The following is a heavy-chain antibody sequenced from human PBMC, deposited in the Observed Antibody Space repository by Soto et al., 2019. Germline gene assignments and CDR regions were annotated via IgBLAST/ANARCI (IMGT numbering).Heavy chain of an antibody. J-gene: IGHJ4*02. CDR2: IGASGDIT. CDR3: AKDDFTDRGDDYFDY. D-gene: IGHD2-21*02. V-gene: IGHV3-23*01. CDR1: GFSFTNFA. Sequence: GGSLRLSCAASGFSFTNFAMSWVRQAPGKGLEWVAGIGASGDITWYADSVKGRLSISRDNSKNTLYLQLNSLRFEDTAVYYCAKDDFTDRGDDYFDYWGPGTMVTVSS.